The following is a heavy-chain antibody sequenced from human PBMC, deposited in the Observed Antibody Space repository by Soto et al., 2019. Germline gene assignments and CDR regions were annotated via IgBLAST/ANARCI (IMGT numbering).Heavy chain of an antibody. CDR2: ISYDGSNK. J-gene: IGHJ5*02. Sequence: GGSLRLSCAASGFTFSSYAMHWVRQAPGKGLEWVAVISYDGSNKYYADSVKGRFTISRDNSKNTLYLQMNSLRAEDTAVYYFARAVMGGYSAMFDPWGKGTLVTVSS. D-gene: IGHD5-12*01. CDR1: GFTFSSYA. V-gene: IGHV3-30-3*01. CDR3: ARAVMGGYSAMFDP.